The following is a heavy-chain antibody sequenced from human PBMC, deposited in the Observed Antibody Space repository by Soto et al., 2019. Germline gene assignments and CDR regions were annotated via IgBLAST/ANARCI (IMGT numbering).Heavy chain of an antibody. CDR1: GFTFSSYG. CDR2: IWYDGSNK. V-gene: IGHV3-33*01. J-gene: IGHJ6*02. Sequence: GGSLRLSCAASGFTFSSYGMHWVRQAPGKGLEWVAVIWYDGSNKYYADSVKGRFTISRDNSKNTLYLQMNSLRAEDTAVYYCARDHGQWLARAFYYYYGMDVWGQGTTVTVSS. CDR3: ARDHGQWLARAFYYYYGMDV. D-gene: IGHD6-19*01.